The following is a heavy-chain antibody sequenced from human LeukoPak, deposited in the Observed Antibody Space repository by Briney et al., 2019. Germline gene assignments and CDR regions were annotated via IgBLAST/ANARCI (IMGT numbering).Heavy chain of an antibody. CDR3: ARGGNYWPQWWFDP. CDR1: GGSISNYY. Sequence: SATLSLTCTVSGGSISNYYWNWIRQPPGKGLEWIGYIYYTGNTNYNPSLKSRVTMSLDASKNQFSLELNSVTPADTAVYYCARGGNYWPQWWFDPWGRGTLVSVSS. V-gene: IGHV4-59*01. J-gene: IGHJ5*02. D-gene: IGHD1-26*01. CDR2: IYYTGNT.